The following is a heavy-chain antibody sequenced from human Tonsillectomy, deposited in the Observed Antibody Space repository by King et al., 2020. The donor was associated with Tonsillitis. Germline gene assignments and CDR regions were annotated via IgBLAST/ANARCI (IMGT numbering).Heavy chain of an antibody. V-gene: IGHV6-1*02. CDR3: ARVSQQAFDS. CDR1: GDSVSSNSAA. CDR2: TYYRSKWYF. Sequence: VQLQQSGPGLVKPSQTLSLTCAISGDSVSSNSAAWNWIRQSPSRGLEWLGRTYYRSKWYFVYAVSVNSRITINTDTSKNQFSLQLNSLTPDETPVYYCARVSQQAFDSWGQGTLVTVSS. D-gene: IGHD6-13*01. J-gene: IGHJ4*02.